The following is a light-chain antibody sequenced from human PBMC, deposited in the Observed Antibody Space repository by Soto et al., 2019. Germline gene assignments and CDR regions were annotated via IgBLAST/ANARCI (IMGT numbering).Light chain of an antibody. J-gene: IGLJ2*01. Sequence: QSALAQPASVSGSPGQSITISCAGTMRDVGAYNLVSWYQQHPGRAPQLIIYEVRNRPSGISFRFSGSKSGNTASLTISGLQAEDEADYYCSSYTSKSSLIFGGGTKATVL. CDR1: MRDVGAYNL. V-gene: IGLV2-14*01. CDR2: EVR. CDR3: SSYTSKSSLI.